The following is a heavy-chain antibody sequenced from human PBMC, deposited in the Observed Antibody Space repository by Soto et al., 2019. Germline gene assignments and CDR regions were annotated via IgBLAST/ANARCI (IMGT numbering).Heavy chain of an antibody. CDR1: GGSISSGGYY. D-gene: IGHD2-15*01. Sequence: PSETLSLTCTVSGGSISSGGYYWSWIRQHPGKGLEWIGYIYYSGSTYYNPSLKSRVTISVDTSKNQFSLKLSSVTAADTAVYYCASNLVVVVAATPGGYYGMDVWGQGTTVTVSS. CDR3: ASNLVVVVAATPGGYYGMDV. J-gene: IGHJ6*02. V-gene: IGHV4-31*03. CDR2: IYYSGST.